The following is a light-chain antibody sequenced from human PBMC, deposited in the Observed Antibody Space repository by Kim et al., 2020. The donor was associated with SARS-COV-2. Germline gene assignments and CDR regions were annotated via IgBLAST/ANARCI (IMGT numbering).Light chain of an antibody. V-gene: IGLV3-21*04. CDR2: YDR. CDR3: QVWDSGSDHYV. J-gene: IGLJ1*01. Sequence: APGETASVTGGGKYIGTKGVRGFQQKPGQAPVLVIYYDRDRPSGIPERFSGSNSGNTATLTISRVEAGDEADYYCQVWDSGSDHYVFGPGTKVTVL. CDR1: YIGTKG.